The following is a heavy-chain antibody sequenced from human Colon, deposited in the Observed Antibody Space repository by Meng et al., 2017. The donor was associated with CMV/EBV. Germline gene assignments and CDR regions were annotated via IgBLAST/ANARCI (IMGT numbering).Heavy chain of an antibody. CDR1: FSRSV. D-gene: IGHD3-22*01. CDR2: IHVVDGDT. CDR3: ARARYYDNSGYYYWYFDL. V-gene: IGHV1-3*01. J-gene: IGHJ2*01. Sequence: FSRSVMHWVRQAPGQRLEWLGWIHVVDGDTKYSQKFQGRVTITRDTSASTAFMELSSLRSEDTAVYYCARARYYDNSGYYYWYFDLWGRGALVTVSS.